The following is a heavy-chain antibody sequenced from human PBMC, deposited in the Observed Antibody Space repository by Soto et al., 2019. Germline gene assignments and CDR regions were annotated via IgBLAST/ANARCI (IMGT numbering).Heavy chain of an antibody. CDR2: MNPNSGNT. D-gene: IGHD4-17*01. V-gene: IGHV1-8*01. CDR1: GYTFTSYD. J-gene: IGHJ4*02. CDR3: ARFPDYGDYVYYFDY. Sequence: HVQLVQSGAEVKKPGASVKVSCKASGYTFTSYDINWVRQATGQGLESMGWMNPNSGNTGYAQKFRGRVNRTRNSSISKAYMELSSLRSEDTAVYYCARFPDYGDYVYYFDYWGQGTLVTVSS.